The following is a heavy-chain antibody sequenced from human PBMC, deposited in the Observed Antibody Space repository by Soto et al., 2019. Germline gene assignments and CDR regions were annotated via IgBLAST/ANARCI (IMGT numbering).Heavy chain of an antibody. CDR2: IYYSGST. CDR1: GGSISSYY. Sequence: PSETLSLTCTVSGGSISSYYWSWIRQPPGKGLEWIGYIYYSGSTNYNPSLKSRVTISVDTSKNQFSLKLSSVTAADTAVYYCAREGGYGLYYFDYWGQGTLVTVS. D-gene: IGHD5-18*01. J-gene: IGHJ4*02. CDR3: AREGGYGLYYFDY. V-gene: IGHV4-59*01.